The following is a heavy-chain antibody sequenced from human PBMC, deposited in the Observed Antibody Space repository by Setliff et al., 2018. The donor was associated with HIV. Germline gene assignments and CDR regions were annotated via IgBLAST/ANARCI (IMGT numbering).Heavy chain of an antibody. CDR3: ARKGTGDAFDI. CDR2: ISAYNGNT. CDR1: GDTLSDYY. D-gene: IGHD1-1*01. Sequence: ASVKVSCKASGDTLSDYYIHWVRQAPGQGLEWMGWISAYNGNTNYAQKLQGRVTMTTDTSTSTAYMEVRSLRSDDTAVYYCARKGTGDAFDIWGQGTMVTVSS. J-gene: IGHJ3*02. V-gene: IGHV1-18*04.